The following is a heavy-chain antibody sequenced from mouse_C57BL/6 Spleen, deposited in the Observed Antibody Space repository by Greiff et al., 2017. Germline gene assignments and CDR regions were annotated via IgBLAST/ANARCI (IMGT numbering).Heavy chain of an antibody. CDR1: GYTFTDYE. V-gene: IGHV1-15*01. CDR2: IDPETGGT. Sequence: QVQLQQSGAELVRPGASVTLSCKASGYTFTDYEMHWVKQTPVHGLEWIGAIDPETGGTSSNQKFKGKAILTADKSSSTAYMELRSLTSEDSAVYYCARRGSDYYAMDYWGQGTSVTGSS. CDR3: ARRGSDYYAMDY. J-gene: IGHJ4*01. D-gene: IGHD3-1*01.